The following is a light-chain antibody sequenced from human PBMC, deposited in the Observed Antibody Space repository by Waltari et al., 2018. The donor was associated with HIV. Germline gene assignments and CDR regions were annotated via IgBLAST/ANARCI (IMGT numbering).Light chain of an antibody. CDR2: KDS. V-gene: IGLV3-25*03. J-gene: IGLJ3*02. CDR3: QSTDFDGTWV. CDR1: ALPKKY. Sequence: SYDLTQTPSLSVSPGQTARINCSRGALPKKYSSWYRQKGGQAPVLLIYKDSERPSGIPERISGSGSGTGITLTISGVQAEDEGDYFCQSTDFDGTWVFGGGTRLTVL.